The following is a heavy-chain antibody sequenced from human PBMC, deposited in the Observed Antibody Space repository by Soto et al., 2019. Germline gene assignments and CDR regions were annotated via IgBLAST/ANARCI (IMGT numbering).Heavy chain of an antibody. J-gene: IGHJ4*02. CDR1: GFTFSSYS. V-gene: IGHV3-30-3*01. Sequence: QGKLVESGGGVVHPGRSLRLAGAASGFTFSSYSMHWVRQAPGKGLEWVAAMSYDGNSKYFADSVKSRFTISRDKSKNTLSLQMNILGAEYSAVYSCARGRTVRDHDDFDLWGQGTMVTVSS. CDR3: ARGRTVRDHDDFDL. CDR2: MSYDGNSK. D-gene: IGHD2-21*01.